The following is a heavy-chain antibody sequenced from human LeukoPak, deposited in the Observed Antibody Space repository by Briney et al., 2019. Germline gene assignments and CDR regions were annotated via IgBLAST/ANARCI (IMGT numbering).Heavy chain of an antibody. Sequence: PGGSLRLSCAASGFTFSSYAMRWVRQAPGKGLEWVSAISGGGGSAYYADSVKDRFTISRDKSKNTLYLQMNSLRAEDTAVYHCAKTDIWSGYGMDVWGQGTTVTVSS. CDR3: AKTDIWSGYGMDV. D-gene: IGHD3-3*01. CDR2: ISGGGGSA. J-gene: IGHJ6*02. V-gene: IGHV3-23*01. CDR1: GFTFSSYA.